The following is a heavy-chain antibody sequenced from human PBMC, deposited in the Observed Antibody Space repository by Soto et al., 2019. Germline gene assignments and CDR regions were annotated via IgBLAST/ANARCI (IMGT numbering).Heavy chain of an antibody. V-gene: IGHV4-59*01. J-gene: IGHJ5*02. Sequence: SETLSLTCTVSGGSIGSYHWSWVRQPPGKGLEWIASVYYTGTTNYNPSLGSRVTISIDAPENQISLKLTSVTAADTAFYYCARDTGLTGRLDVWGQGSLVTVSS. CDR1: GGSIGSYH. CDR3: ARDTGLTGRLDV. D-gene: IGHD3-16*01. CDR2: VYYTGTT.